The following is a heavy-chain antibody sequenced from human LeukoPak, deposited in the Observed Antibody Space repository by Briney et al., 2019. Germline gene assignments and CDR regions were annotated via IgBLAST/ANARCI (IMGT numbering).Heavy chain of an antibody. D-gene: IGHD2/OR15-2a*01. J-gene: IGHJ4*02. Sequence: GGSLRLSCAASGFAFSVSWMHWVRQAPGKGLVWVSVIKSDGGTAYADSVKGRFTISRDNAKNTVYLQMNSLGDEDTAVYYCAKDYFGSLEYWGQGILVTVSS. V-gene: IGHV3-74*03. CDR2: IKSDGGT. CDR1: GFAFSVSW. CDR3: AKDYFGSLEY.